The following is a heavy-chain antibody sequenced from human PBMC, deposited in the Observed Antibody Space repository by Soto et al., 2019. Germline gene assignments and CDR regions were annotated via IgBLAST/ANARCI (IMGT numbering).Heavy chain of an antibody. CDR3: ACRDGYNWDYY. Sequence: SETLSLTCTVSGGSISSYYWSWIRQPPGKGLEWIGYIYYSGSTNYNPSLKSRVTISVDTSKNQFSLKLSSVTAADTAVYYCACRDGYNWDYYWGQGTLVTVSS. J-gene: IGHJ4*02. CDR1: GGSISSYY. D-gene: IGHD5-12*01. V-gene: IGHV4-59*01. CDR2: IYYSGST.